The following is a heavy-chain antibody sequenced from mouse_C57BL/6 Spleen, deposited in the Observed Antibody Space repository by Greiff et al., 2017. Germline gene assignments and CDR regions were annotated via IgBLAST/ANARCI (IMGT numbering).Heavy chain of an antibody. D-gene: IGHD2-5*01. Sequence: EVQRVESGAELVRPGASVKLSCTASGFNIKDDYMHWVKQRPEQGLEWIGWIDPENGDTEYASKFQGKATITADTSSNTAYLQLSSLTSEDTAVYYCTGSNYDYWYFDVWGTGTTVTVSS. J-gene: IGHJ1*03. V-gene: IGHV14-4*01. CDR2: IDPENGDT. CDR3: TGSNYDYWYFDV. CDR1: GFNIKDDY.